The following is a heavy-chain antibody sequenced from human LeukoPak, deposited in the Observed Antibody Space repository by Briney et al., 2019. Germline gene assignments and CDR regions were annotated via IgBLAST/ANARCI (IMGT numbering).Heavy chain of an antibody. CDR3: ARDHMQLLMYYFDY. D-gene: IGHD6-6*01. CDR1: GGSISSYY. Sequence: PSETLSLTCTVSGGSISSYYWSWIQQPPGKGLEWIGYIYYSGSTNYNPSLKSRVTISVDTSKNQFSLKLNSVTAADTAVYYCARDHMQLLMYYFDYWGQGTLVTVSS. CDR2: IYYSGST. J-gene: IGHJ4*02. V-gene: IGHV4-59*01.